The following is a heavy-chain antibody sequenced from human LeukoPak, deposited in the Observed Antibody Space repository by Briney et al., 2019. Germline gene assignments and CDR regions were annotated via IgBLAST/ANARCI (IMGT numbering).Heavy chain of an antibody. CDR3: ARGGVAGTICYFDY. CDR2: IIPILGIA. J-gene: IGHJ4*02. Sequence: ASVKLSCKASGGTFSSYAISWVRQAPGQGLEWMGRIIPILGIANYAQKFQGRVTITSDKSTSTAYMELSSVRSEDTAVYYCARGGVAGTICYFDYWGQGTLVTVSS. V-gene: IGHV1-69*04. CDR1: GGTFSSYA. D-gene: IGHD6-19*01.